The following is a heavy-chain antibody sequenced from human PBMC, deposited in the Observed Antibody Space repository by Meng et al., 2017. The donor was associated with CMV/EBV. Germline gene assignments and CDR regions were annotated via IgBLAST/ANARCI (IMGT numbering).Heavy chain of an antibody. J-gene: IGHJ6*02. CDR2: IKKDGSEK. Sequence: GESLMISCASSGFTFSSYWMSWVRQAPGKGLEWVANIKKDGSEKYYVDSVKGRFTISNDNAKNSLYLQMNILSADDTAVYYCAKIAMEWLFSRGMDDWGQGTTVTVSS. CDR3: AKIAMEWLFSRGMDD. V-gene: IGHV3-7*01. CDR1: GFTFSSYW. D-gene: IGHD3-3*01.